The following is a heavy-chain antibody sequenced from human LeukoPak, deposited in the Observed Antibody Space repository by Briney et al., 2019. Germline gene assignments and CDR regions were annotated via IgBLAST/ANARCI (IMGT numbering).Heavy chain of an antibody. V-gene: IGHV3-30*18. J-gene: IGHJ4*02. CDR1: GFTFSSYG. CDR2: ISYDGSNK. CDR3: AKDVVVATGVADY. D-gene: IGHD2-15*01. Sequence: GGSLRLPCAASGFTFSSYGMHWVRQAPGKGLEWVAVISYDGSNKYYADSVKGRFTISRDNSKNTLYLQMNSLRAEDTAVYYCAKDVVVATGVADYWGQGTLVTVSS.